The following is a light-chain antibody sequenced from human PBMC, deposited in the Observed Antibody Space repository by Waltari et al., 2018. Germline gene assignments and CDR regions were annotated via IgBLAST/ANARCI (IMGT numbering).Light chain of an antibody. CDR3: LQHNSYPWT. CDR2: DAS. V-gene: IGKV1-17*01. J-gene: IGKJ1*01. CDR1: QGIRNA. Sequence: DIQMTQSPSSLSASVGDRVTITCRASQGIRNALGWYQQKPGKAPKRLIYDASSLQSGVPSRFSGSGSVTECTLTISSLQPEDCATYYCLQHNSYPWTFGQGIKVEVK.